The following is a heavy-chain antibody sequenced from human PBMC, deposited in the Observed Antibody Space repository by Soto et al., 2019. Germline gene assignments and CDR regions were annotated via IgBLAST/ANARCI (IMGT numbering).Heavy chain of an antibody. CDR3: RTQWLD. D-gene: IGHD6-19*01. CDR2: IKKKADGGTA. J-gene: IGHJ4*02. CDR1: GFTFTDAW. Sequence: GGSLRLSCAASGFTFTDAWMSWVRQAPGKGLELVGLIKKKADGGTAEYAAPLKGRFTISRDDSKNTLYLQMNSLKTEETAVYYCRTQWLDWGQGTLVTAPQ. V-gene: IGHV3-15*01.